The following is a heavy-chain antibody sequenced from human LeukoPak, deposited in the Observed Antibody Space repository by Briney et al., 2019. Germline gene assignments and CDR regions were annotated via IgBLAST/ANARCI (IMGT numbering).Heavy chain of an antibody. CDR3: AGSYNWSDDFDY. CDR1: IDSISSYY. CDR2: IFDSGST. D-gene: IGHD1-1*01. Sequence: PSETLSLTCTVSIDSISSYYRSWIRQPPGKGLEWVGYIFDSGSTNYNPYLTSRATISVDTSKRRLSLKLNSVTAEDTAVYYCAGSYNWSDDFDYWGPGTLVTVSS. V-gene: IGHV4-59*01. J-gene: IGHJ4*02.